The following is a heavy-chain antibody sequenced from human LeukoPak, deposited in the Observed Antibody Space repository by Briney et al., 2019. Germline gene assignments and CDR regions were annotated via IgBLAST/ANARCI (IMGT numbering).Heavy chain of an antibody. D-gene: IGHD6-13*01. J-gene: IGHJ4*02. Sequence: SLTXXXXGGSXXXDNYYWSWIRHHPRKGLEWIGYIYYNGATYYNPSLQSRVTISIDPSNNQFSLKLSSVTAADTAVYYCARDGIAATGLTFDYWGQGTLVTVST. V-gene: IGHV4-30-4*01. CDR2: IYYNGAT. CDR1: GGSXXXDNYY. CDR3: ARDGIAATGLTFDY.